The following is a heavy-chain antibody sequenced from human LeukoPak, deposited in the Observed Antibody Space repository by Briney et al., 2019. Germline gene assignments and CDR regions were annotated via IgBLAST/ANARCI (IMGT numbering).Heavy chain of an antibody. Sequence: GGSLRLSCAASGFTFSSYWMSWVRQAPGKGLEWVANIKQDGSEKYYVDSVKGRFTISRDNAKNSLYLQMNSLRAEDTAVYYCAREWEEQLVRPKYYYYYYYMDVWGKGTTVTVSS. V-gene: IGHV3-7*01. CDR1: GFTFSSYW. CDR3: AREWEEQLVRPKYYYYYYYMDV. J-gene: IGHJ6*03. D-gene: IGHD6-6*01. CDR2: IKQDGSEK.